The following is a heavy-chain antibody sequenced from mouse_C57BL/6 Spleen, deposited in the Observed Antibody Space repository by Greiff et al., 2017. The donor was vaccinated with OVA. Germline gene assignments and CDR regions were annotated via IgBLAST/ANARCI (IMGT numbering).Heavy chain of an antibody. V-gene: IGHV3-6*01. CDR1: GYSITSGYY. D-gene: IGHD6-1*01. CDR3: ARDRPSYWYFDV. J-gene: IGHJ1*03. Sequence: EVKLLESGPGLVKPSQSLSLTCSVTGYSITSGYYWNWIRQFPGNKLEWMGYISYDGSNNYNPSLKNRISITRDTSKNQFFLKLNSVTTEDTATYYCARDRPSYWYFDVWGTGTTVTVSS. CDR2: ISYDGSN.